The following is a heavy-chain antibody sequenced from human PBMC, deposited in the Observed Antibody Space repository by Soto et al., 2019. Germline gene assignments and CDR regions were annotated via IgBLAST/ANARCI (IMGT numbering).Heavy chain of an antibody. CDR1: GYTFTSSG. CDR2: ISAYNGNT. D-gene: IGHD1-26*01. J-gene: IGHJ4*02. Sequence: ASVKVSCKASGYTFTSSGISWVRQAPGQGLEWMGWISAYNGNTNCAQKLQGRVTMTTDTSTSTAYMELRSLRSDDTAVYYCARPSLPGIVGATGYWGQGTLVTVSS. CDR3: ARPSLPGIVGATGY. V-gene: IGHV1-18*01.